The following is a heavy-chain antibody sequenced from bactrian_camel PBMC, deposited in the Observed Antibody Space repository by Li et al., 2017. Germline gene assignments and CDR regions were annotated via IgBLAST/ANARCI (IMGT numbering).Heavy chain of an antibody. CDR1: GRTYNNYV. CDR2: VDSSGNA. Sequence: HVQLVESGGGSVQAGTSLILSCAAVGRTYNNYVMGWFRQAPGKEREGVATVDSSGNAYYAESVKGRFTISKDNAKNTLYLQMNSLKPEDTAMYYCAADSRWVCYSASWSEYHYWGQGTQVTVS. V-gene: IGHV3S57*01. J-gene: IGHJ4*01. D-gene: IGHD1*01. CDR3: AADSRWVCYSASWSEYHY.